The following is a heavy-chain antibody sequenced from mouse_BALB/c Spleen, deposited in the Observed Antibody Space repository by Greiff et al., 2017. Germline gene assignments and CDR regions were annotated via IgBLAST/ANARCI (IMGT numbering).Heavy chain of an antibody. V-gene: IGHV1-67*01. Sequence: QVQLQQSGPELVRPGVSVKISCKGSGYTFTDYAMHWVKQSHAKSLEWIGVISTYYGNTNYNQKFKGKATMTVDKSSSTAYMELARLTSEDSAIYYCARGSYDYGSSDDTGCAYWGQGTLVTVSA. J-gene: IGHJ3*01. CDR2: ISTYYGNT. D-gene: IGHD1-1*01. CDR3: ARGSYDYGSSDDTGCAY. CDR1: GYTFTDYA.